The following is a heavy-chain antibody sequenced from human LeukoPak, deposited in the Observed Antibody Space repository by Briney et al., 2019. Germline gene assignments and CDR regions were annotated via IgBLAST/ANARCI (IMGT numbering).Heavy chain of an antibody. CDR2: IYHSGST. V-gene: IGHV4-30-2*01. Sequence: SETLSLTCTVSGGSISSDGYSWNWIRQPPGKGLEWIGYIYHSGSTYYNPSLKSRVTISVDRSKNQFSLKLSSVTAADTAVYYCARGTGEQQLVGTPFDYWGQGTLVTVSS. CDR3: ARGTGEQQLVGTPFDY. CDR1: GGSISSDGYS. D-gene: IGHD6-13*01. J-gene: IGHJ4*02.